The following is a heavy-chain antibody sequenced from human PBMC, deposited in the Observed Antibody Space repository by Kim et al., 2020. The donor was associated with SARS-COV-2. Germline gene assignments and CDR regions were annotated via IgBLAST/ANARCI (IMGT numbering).Heavy chain of an antibody. CDR2: ISYSGTT. J-gene: IGHJ4*02. CDR1: GDSNYF. Sequence: SETLSLTCSVSGDSNYFWSWIRQTPEMGLEWIACISYSGTTTYNPSLRSRATISLDTSKRQISLKLRSVTAADTAMYYCARHLSGSGTFYNLDSWGQGTL. CDR3: ARHLSGSGTFYNLDS. D-gene: IGHD3-10*01. V-gene: IGHV4-59*08.